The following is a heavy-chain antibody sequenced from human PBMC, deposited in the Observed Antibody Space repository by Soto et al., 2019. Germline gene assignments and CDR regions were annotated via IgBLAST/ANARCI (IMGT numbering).Heavy chain of an antibody. CDR1: GGSISSGDYY. CDR3: ARETITMVRGVIENWFDP. J-gene: IGHJ5*02. CDR2: IYYSGST. V-gene: IGHV4-30-4*01. D-gene: IGHD3-10*01. Sequence: QVQLQESGPGLVKPSQTLSLTCTVSGGSISSGDYYWSWIRQPPGKGLEWIGYIYYSGSTYYNPSLKSRVTISVDTSKNQFSLKLSSVTAADTAVYYCARETITMVRGVIENWFDPWAREPWSPSPQ.